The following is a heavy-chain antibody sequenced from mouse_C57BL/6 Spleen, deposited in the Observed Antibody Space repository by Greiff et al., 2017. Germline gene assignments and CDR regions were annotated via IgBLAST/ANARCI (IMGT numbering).Heavy chain of an antibody. J-gene: IGHJ1*03. CDR2: INPNNGGT. Sequence: VQLQQSGPELVKPGASVKISCKASGYTFTDYYMNWVKQSHGKSLEWIGDINPNNGGTSYNQKFKGKATLTVDKSSSTAYMGRRSLTAEDSAVYYCASSGYYGSSWYFDVWGTGTTVTVSS. D-gene: IGHD1-1*01. CDR3: ASSGYYGSSWYFDV. CDR1: GYTFTDYY. V-gene: IGHV1-26*01.